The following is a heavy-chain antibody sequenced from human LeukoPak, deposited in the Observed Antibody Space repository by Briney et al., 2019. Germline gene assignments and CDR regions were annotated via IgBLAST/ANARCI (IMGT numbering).Heavy chain of an antibody. J-gene: IGHJ4*02. CDR2: ISRGGNTI. CDR1: GFTFSDYY. V-gene: IGHV3-11*01. D-gene: IGHD1-1*01. CDR3: AREQLGPNYSDY. Sequence: KPGGSLRLSCAASGFTFSDYYMNWIRQAPGKGLEWVSYISRGGNTIYYADSVKGRFTISRDNAKNSLCLQLNSLRVEDTAVYYCAREQLGPNYSDYWGQGTLVTVSS.